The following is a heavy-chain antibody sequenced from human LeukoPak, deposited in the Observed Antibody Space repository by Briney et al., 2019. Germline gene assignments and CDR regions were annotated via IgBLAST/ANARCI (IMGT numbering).Heavy chain of an antibody. J-gene: IGHJ4*02. Sequence: SETLSLTCAVYGGSFSGYYWSWIRQPPGKGLEWIGEINHSGSTNYNPSLKSRVTISVDTSKNQFSLKLSSVTAADTAVYYCARGTVDTAMVTFDYWGQGTLVTVS. D-gene: IGHD5-18*01. CDR2: INHSGST. V-gene: IGHV4-34*01. CDR1: GGSFSGYY. CDR3: ARGTVDTAMVTFDY.